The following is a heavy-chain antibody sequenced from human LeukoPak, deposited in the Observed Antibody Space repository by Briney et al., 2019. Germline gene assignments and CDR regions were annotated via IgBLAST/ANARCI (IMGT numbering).Heavy chain of an antibody. CDR3: ARRSDYGTRFFDY. D-gene: IGHD4-17*01. CDR2: IYYSGST. Sequence: SETLSLTCTVSGGSISSGGYYWSWIRQHPGKGLEWIGYIYYSGSTYYNPSLKSRVTISVDTSKNQFSLKLSSVTAADTAVYHCARRSDYGTRFFDYWGQGTLVTVSS. CDR1: GGSISSGGYY. V-gene: IGHV4-31*03. J-gene: IGHJ4*02.